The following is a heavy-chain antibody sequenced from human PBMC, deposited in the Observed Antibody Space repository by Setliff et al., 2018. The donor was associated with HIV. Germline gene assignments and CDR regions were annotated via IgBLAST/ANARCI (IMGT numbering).Heavy chain of an antibody. V-gene: IGHV1-46*03. CDR2: IDPSVGST. Sequence: VASVKVSCKASGYTFTNYYIHWVRQAPGQGLEWMGMIDPSVGSTSHAQKFQGRVSMTRDTATNTVYMELTSLRSEDTAVYYCARGLGYSSGSEYFQYWGQGTLVTVPQ. J-gene: IGHJ1*01. D-gene: IGHD5-18*01. CDR3: ARGLGYSSGSEYFQY. CDR1: GYTFTNYY.